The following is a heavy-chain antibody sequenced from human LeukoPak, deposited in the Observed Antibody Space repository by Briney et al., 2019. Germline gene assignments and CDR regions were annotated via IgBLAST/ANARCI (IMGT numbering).Heavy chain of an antibody. CDR2: ISSSSSYI. J-gene: IGHJ4*02. CDR1: GFTFSSYS. D-gene: IGHD3-10*01. CDR3: ARSQFGELLNGFDS. Sequence: GGSLRLSCAASGFTFSSYSMNWVRQAPGKGLEWVSSISSSSSYIYYADSVKGRFAISRDNAKSSLYLQMNSLRVEDTAVYYCARSQFGELLNGFDSWGQGTLVTVSS. V-gene: IGHV3-21*01.